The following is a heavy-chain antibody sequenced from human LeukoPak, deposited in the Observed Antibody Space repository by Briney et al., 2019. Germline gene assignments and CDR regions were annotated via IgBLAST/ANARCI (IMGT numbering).Heavy chain of an antibody. D-gene: IGHD3-10*01. CDR1: GYSISSGYQ. CDR3: AREGGSGFYFDY. Sequence: SETLSLTCGVSGYSISSGYQWPWIRQSPGKGLEWIGSIYHSGSAHYNPSLKSRVTISVETSKNQFSLNMYSVTAADTAVYYCAREGGSGFYFDYWGQGTLVTVSS. CDR2: IYHSGSA. V-gene: IGHV4-38-2*02. J-gene: IGHJ4*02.